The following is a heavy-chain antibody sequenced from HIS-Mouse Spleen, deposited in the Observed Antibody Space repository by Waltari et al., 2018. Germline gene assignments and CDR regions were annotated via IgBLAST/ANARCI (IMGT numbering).Heavy chain of an antibody. CDR3: ARIAEGYTSGWYAFDY. D-gene: IGHD6-19*01. Sequence: QVTLRESGPALVKPTQTLTLTCTFSGFPLSTSGMCVSWIRHLPGKALEWLARIDWDDDKYYSTSLKTRLTISRDTSKNQVVLTMTNMDPLDTATYYCARIAEGYTSGWYAFDYWGQGTLVTVSS. CDR1: GFPLSTSGMC. J-gene: IGHJ4*02. V-gene: IGHV2-70*15. CDR2: IDWDDDK.